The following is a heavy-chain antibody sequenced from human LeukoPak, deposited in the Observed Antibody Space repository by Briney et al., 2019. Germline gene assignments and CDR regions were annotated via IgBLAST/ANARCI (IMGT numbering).Heavy chain of an antibody. CDR1: GFSFTTFW. CDR3: ARQSQDSVDY. CDR2: IYPGDSDT. Sequence: GESLKISCKGSGFSFTTFWIGWVRQMPGKGLEWMGIIYPGDSDTRYSPSFQGQVTISADKSISTAYLQWSSLKASDTAMYYCARQSQDSVDYWGQGTLVTVFS. V-gene: IGHV5-51*01. J-gene: IGHJ4*02. D-gene: IGHD1-26*01.